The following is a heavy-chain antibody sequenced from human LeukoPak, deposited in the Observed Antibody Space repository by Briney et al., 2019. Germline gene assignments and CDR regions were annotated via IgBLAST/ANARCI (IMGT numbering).Heavy chain of an antibody. Sequence: ASVKVSCKASGYTFTSYDINWVRQATGQGLEWMGWMNPNSGNTGYAQKFQGRVTMTRDTSTSTVYMELSSLRSEDTAVYYCARGNGRSDAFDIWGQGTMVTVSS. V-gene: IGHV1-8*01. CDR2: MNPNSGNT. CDR1: GYTFTSYD. CDR3: ARGNGRSDAFDI. J-gene: IGHJ3*02.